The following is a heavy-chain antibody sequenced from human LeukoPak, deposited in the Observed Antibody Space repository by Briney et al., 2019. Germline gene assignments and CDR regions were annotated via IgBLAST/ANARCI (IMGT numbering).Heavy chain of an antibody. J-gene: IGHJ6*02. V-gene: IGHV3-11*01. CDR3: ASRLTGTPDYYYYYGMDV. Sequence: GGSLRLSCAASGFTFSDYYMSWIRQAPGKGLEWVSYISSSGSTIYYADSVKGRFTISRDNAKNSLYLQMNSLRAEDTAVYYCASRLTGTPDYYYYYGMDVWGQGTTVTVSS. CDR2: ISSSGSTI. D-gene: IGHD1-20*01. CDR1: GFTFSDYY.